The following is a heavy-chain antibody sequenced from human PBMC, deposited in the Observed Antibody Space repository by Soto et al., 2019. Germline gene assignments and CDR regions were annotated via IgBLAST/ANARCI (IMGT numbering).Heavy chain of an antibody. CDR3: ARHGLGQASSDAFDI. V-gene: IGHV5-10-1*01. Sequence: GESLKISCKGSGYSFTSYWISWVRQMPGKGLEWMGRIDPSDSYTNYSPSFQGHVTISADKSISTAYLQWSSLKASDTAMYYCARHGLGQASSDAFDIWGQGTMVTVSS. CDR1: GYSFTSYW. D-gene: IGHD3-16*01. J-gene: IGHJ3*02. CDR2: IDPSDSYT.